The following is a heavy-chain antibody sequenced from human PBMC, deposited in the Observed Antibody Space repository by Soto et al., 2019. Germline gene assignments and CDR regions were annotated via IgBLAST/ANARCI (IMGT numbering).Heavy chain of an antibody. D-gene: IGHD2-21*02. CDR2: ISGSGGST. V-gene: IGHV3-23*01. Sequence: GGSLRLSCAASGFTFSSYAMSWVRQAPGKGLEWVSAISGSGGSTYYADSVKGRFTISRDNSKNTLYLQMNSLRAEATAVYYCAKGDPGHYYYYYMDVWGKGTTVIVSS. CDR3: AKGDPGHYYYYYMDV. J-gene: IGHJ6*03. CDR1: GFTFSSYA.